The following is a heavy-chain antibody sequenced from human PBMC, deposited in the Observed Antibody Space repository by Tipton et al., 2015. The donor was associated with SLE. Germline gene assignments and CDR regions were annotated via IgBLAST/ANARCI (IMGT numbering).Heavy chain of an antibody. V-gene: IGHV4-59*07. J-gene: IGHJ6*02. Sequence: TLSLTCTVSGASITDYYWSWIRQPPGKGLEWIGFIRYTGSTNYNPSLKSRVSILVDTSENQVSLRLTSVTAADTAVYYCATYYFGSGSYSPPIYHGLDVWGQGATVTVSS. CDR1: GASITDYY. CDR2: IRYTGST. CDR3: ATYYFGSGSYSPPIYHGLDV. D-gene: IGHD3-10*01.